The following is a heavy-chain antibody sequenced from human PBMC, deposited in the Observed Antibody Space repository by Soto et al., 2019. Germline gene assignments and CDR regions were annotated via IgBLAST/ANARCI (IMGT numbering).Heavy chain of an antibody. Sequence: QVQLVQSGAEVKKPGASVKVSCKASGYTFTSYGISWVRQAPGQGLEWMGWISAYNGNTNYAQKLQGRVTMTTDTSTSTDYMELRSLRSDDTAVYYCARDFSWYYDILTGYYHFDYWGQGTLVTVSS. D-gene: IGHD3-9*01. V-gene: IGHV1-18*01. J-gene: IGHJ4*02. CDR3: ARDFSWYYDILTGYYHFDY. CDR2: ISAYNGNT. CDR1: GYTFTSYG.